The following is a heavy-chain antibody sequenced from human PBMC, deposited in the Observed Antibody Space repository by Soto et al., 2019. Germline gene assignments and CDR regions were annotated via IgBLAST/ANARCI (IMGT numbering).Heavy chain of an antibody. CDR1: GFTFSSYG. J-gene: IGHJ6*02. D-gene: IGHD6-13*01. Sequence: GGSLRLSCAASGFTFSSYGMHWVRQAPGKGLEWVAVIWYDGSNKYYADSVKGRFTISRDSSKNTLYLQMNSLRAEDTAVYYCARDVQQLAPLYYYYYGMDVWGQGTTVTVSS. CDR3: ARDVQQLAPLYYYYYGMDV. CDR2: IWYDGSNK. V-gene: IGHV3-33*01.